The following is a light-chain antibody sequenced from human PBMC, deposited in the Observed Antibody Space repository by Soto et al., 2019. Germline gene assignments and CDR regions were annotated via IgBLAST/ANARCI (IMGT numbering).Light chain of an antibody. CDR1: QSVSTN. Sequence: EIVMTQSPANTSLSPGERATLSCMASQSVSTNLAWYQQKPGQAPRLLIYGASSRATGIPDRFSGSGSGTDFTLTISRLEPEDFAVYYCQQYGSSPETFGQGTKVDIK. V-gene: IGKV3-20*01. CDR3: QQYGSSPET. J-gene: IGKJ1*01. CDR2: GAS.